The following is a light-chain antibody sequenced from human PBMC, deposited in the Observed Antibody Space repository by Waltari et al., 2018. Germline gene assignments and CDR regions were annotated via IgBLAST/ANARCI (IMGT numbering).Light chain of an antibody. V-gene: IGKV4-1*01. CDR3: QQYSATPPT. CDR2: WAS. CDR1: QSVISSFNNKNY. Sequence: DIVMTQSPDSLAVSLGERATINCKSSQSVISSFNNKNYLTWFQQKGGEPPKLLIYWASTREPGVPARFSGSGSGTDFTLTISVLQAEDVAVYYCQQYSATPPTFGQGTKVKIK. J-gene: IGKJ1*01.